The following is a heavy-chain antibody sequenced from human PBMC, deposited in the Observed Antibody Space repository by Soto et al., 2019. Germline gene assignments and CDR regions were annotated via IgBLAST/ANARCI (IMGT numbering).Heavy chain of an antibody. CDR3: ARDRESIAARAEAFDI. Sequence: QVQLVESGGGVVQPGRSLRLSCAASGFTFSSYAMHWVRQAPGKGLEWVAVISYDGSNKYYADSVKGRFTISRDNSKNTLYLQMNSLRAEDTAVYYCARDRESIAARAEAFDIWGQGTMVTVSS. CDR2: ISYDGSNK. J-gene: IGHJ3*02. D-gene: IGHD6-6*01. CDR1: GFTFSSYA. V-gene: IGHV3-30-3*01.